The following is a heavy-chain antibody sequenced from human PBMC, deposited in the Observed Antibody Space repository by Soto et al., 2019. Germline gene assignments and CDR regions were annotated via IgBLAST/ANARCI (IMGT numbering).Heavy chain of an antibody. CDR1: GFTFSSYS. Sequence: EVQLVESGGGLVQPGGSLRLSCAASGFTFSSYSMNWVRQAPGKGLEWVSYISSSSSTIYYADSVKGRFTISRDNAKNSLYLQMNSLRDEDTAVYYCACSSSWLNGFDPWGQGTLVTVSS. CDR2: ISSSSSTI. CDR3: ACSSSWLNGFDP. V-gene: IGHV3-48*02. J-gene: IGHJ5*02. D-gene: IGHD6-13*01.